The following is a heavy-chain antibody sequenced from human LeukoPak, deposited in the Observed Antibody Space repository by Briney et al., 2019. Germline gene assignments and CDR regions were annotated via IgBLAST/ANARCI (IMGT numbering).Heavy chain of an antibody. D-gene: IGHD6-13*01. J-gene: IGHJ4*02. CDR2: IWYDGSNK. CDR1: GFTFSSYG. Sequence: GGSLRLSCAASGFTFSSYGMHWVRQAPGKGLEWVAVIWYDGSNKYYADSVKGRFTISRDNSKNTLYLQMNGLRAEDTAVYYCARESETFIAAAEDVDYYFDYWGQGTLVTVSS. CDR3: ARESETFIAAAEDVDYYFDY. V-gene: IGHV3-33*01.